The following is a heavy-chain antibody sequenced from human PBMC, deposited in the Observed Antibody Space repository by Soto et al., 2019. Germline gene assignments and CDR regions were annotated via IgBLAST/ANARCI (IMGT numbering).Heavy chain of an antibody. D-gene: IGHD6-6*01. J-gene: IGHJ5*02. CDR3: ARDEYSSANWFDP. CDR2: ISSSSSTI. V-gene: IGHV3-48*01. Sequence: GGSLRLSCAASGFTFSSYSMNWVRQAPGKGLEWVSYISSSSSTICYADSVKGRFTISRDNAKNSLYLQMNSLRAEDTAVYYCARDEYSSANWFDPWGQGTLVTVSS. CDR1: GFTFSSYS.